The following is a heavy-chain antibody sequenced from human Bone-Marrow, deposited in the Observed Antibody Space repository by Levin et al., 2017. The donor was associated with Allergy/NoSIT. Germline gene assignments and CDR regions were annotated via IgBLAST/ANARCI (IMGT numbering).Heavy chain of an antibody. J-gene: IGHJ4*02. CDR1: GFTFSTYW. Sequence: PGGSLRLSCAASGFTFSTYWMSWVRQAPGKGLEWVANIKQDGSEKYYVDSVKGRFTISRDNAKNSLYLQMNSLTAEDTAVYFCARDLHGDYFHWGQGTLVTVSS. CDR3: ARDLHGDYFH. D-gene: IGHD4-17*01. V-gene: IGHV3-7*04. CDR2: IKQDGSEK.